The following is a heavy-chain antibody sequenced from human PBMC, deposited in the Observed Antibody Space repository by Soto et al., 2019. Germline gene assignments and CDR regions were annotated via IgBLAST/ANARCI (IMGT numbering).Heavy chain of an antibody. CDR3: ARDKDFAFDI. J-gene: IGHJ3*02. Sequence: GGSLRLSCAASGFTFSSYSMNWVRQAPGKGLEWISYIAGSGTNIHYADSVKGRFTISRDNAKNSLYLQMNSLRGEDTAFYYCARDKDFAFDIWGQGTLVTVSS. CDR2: IAGSGTNI. V-gene: IGHV3-48*01. CDR1: GFTFSSYS.